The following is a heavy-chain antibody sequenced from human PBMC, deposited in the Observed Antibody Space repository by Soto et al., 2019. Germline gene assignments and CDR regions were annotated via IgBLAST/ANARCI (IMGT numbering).Heavy chain of an antibody. Sequence: GGSLRLSCAASGFTFTRYSMNWVRQAPGKGLEWVSSISSTTNYIYYADSMKGRFTVSRDNAKNSLYLQMNSLRADDTAVYYCARECVDTVTSITIPFDYWGQGALVTVSS. J-gene: IGHJ4*02. CDR3: ARECVDTVTSITIPFDY. CDR2: ISSTTNYI. V-gene: IGHV3-21*01. CDR1: GFTFTRYS. D-gene: IGHD5-12*01.